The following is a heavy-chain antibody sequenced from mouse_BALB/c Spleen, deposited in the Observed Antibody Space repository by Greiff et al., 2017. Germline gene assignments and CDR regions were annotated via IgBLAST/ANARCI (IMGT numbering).Heavy chain of an antibody. J-gene: IGHJ1*01. CDR2: ISSGGSYT. V-gene: IGHV5-9-4*01. Sequence: EVKVVESGGGLVKPGGSLKLSCAASGFTFSSYAMSWVRQSPEKRLEWVAEISSGGSYTYYPDTVTGRFTISRDNAKNTLYLEMSSLRSEDTAMYYCARDDRYEYFDVWGEGTTVTVSS. CDR1: GFTFSSYA. D-gene: IGHD2-14*01. CDR3: ARDDRYEYFDV.